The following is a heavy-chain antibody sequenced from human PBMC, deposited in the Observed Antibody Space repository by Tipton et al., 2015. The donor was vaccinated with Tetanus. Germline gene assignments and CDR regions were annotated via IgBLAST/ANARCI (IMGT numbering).Heavy chain of an antibody. Sequence: TLSLTCNVSGGSISSYYWSWIRQPPGKGLEWIGYIYYSGSTNYNPSLKSRVTISVDTSKNQFSLKLSSVTAADTAVYYCARLSSSANDAHAFDIWGQGTMVTVSS. CDR2: IYYSGST. V-gene: IGHV4-59*08. CDR3: ARLSSSANDAHAFDI. D-gene: IGHD3-22*01. J-gene: IGHJ3*02. CDR1: GGSISSYY.